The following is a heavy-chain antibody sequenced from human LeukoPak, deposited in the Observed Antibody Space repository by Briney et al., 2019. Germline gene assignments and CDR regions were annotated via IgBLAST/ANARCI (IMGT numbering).Heavy chain of an antibody. CDR1: GFTFNGYW. D-gene: IGHD3-16*02. V-gene: IGHV3-7*03. Sequence: GGSLRLSCAASGFTFNGYWMSWVRQAPGKGLEWVANIRPDGSGKYYVDSVEGRFTISRDNAMNSLFLQMDSLGGEDTAVYYCARDGDMTTFGGTIVPFDYWGQGILVTVSS. J-gene: IGHJ4*02. CDR2: IRPDGSGK. CDR3: ARDGDMTTFGGTIVPFDY.